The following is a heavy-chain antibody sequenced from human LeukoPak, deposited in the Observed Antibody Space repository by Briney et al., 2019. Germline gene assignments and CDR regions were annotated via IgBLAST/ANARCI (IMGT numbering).Heavy chain of an antibody. CDR1: GFAFDDYT. Sequence: GGSLRLSCAASGFAFDDYTMHWVRQAPGKDLEWVSLISWDGGSTYYADSVKGRFTISRDNSKNSLYLQMNSLRTEDTALYYCAKDLPLRGYSYGPVDYWGQGTLVTVSS. CDR2: ISWDGGST. J-gene: IGHJ4*02. V-gene: IGHV3-43*01. D-gene: IGHD5-18*01. CDR3: AKDLPLRGYSYGPVDY.